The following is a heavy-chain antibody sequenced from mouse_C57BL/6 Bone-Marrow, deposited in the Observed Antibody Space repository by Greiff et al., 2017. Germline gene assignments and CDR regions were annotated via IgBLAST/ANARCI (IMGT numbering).Heavy chain of an antibody. CDR3: ARSGWFFAY. D-gene: IGHD2-3*01. Sequence: VQLQQSGAELARPGASVKLSCKASGYTFTSYGISWVKQRTGQGLEWIGEIHPRSGNTYYNEKFKGKATLTADKSSSTAYMELRSLTSEDSAVYFCARSGWFFAYWGQGTTLTVSS. CDR2: IHPRSGNT. J-gene: IGHJ2*01. CDR1: GYTFTSYG. V-gene: IGHV1-81*01.